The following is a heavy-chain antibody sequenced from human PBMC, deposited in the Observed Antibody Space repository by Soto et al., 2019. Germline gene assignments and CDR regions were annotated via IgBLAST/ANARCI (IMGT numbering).Heavy chain of an antibody. CDR2: IIPIFGTA. D-gene: IGHD1-26*01. Sequence: QVQLVQSGAEVKKPGSSVKVSCKASGGTFSSYSINWVRQAPGQGLEWMGEIIPIFGTANYAQKFQGRVTITANESTSTAYMELSILRSEYTAVYYCARDGGRHSGGIDYWGQGTLVTGSS. CDR1: GGTFSSYS. J-gene: IGHJ4*02. CDR3: ARDGGRHSGGIDY. V-gene: IGHV1-69*01.